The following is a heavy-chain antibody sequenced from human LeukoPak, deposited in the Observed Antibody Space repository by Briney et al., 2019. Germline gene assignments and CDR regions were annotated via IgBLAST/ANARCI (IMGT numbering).Heavy chain of an antibody. CDR1: GYSFTNYY. Sequence: VASVKVSCKASGYSFTNYYIHWLRQAPGQGLEWMGVINPSGGSTTYSQKFQGRVTMTRDTSTSTVYMELSSLRSEDTAVFYCARLDYGRNSGFDYWGQGTLVTASS. V-gene: IGHV1-46*01. D-gene: IGHD4-23*01. J-gene: IGHJ4*02. CDR2: INPSGGST. CDR3: ARLDYGRNSGFDY.